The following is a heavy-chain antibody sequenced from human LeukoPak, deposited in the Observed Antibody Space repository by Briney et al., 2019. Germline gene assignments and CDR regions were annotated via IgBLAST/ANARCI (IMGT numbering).Heavy chain of an antibody. CDR3: AKNLNVLLWFGELFGY. D-gene: IGHD3-10*01. J-gene: IGHJ4*02. CDR2: IYSGGST. Sequence: GGSLRLSCAASGFTVSSNYMSWVRQAPGKGLEWVSVIYSGGSTYYADSVKGRFTISRDNSKNTLYLQMNSLRAEDTAVYYCAKNLNVLLWFGELFGYWGQGTLVTVSS. CDR1: GFTVSSNY. V-gene: IGHV3-66*01.